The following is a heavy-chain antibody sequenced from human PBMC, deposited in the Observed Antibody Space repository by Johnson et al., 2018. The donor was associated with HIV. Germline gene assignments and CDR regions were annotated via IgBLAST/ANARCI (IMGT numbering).Heavy chain of an antibody. V-gene: IGHV3-30*04. J-gene: IGHJ3*02. CDR1: GFMFSSFA. D-gene: IGHD4-17*01. CDR2: MSYDGSNK. Sequence: QMLLVESGGGVVQPGRSLRLSCVASGFMFSSFAMHWVRQAPGKGLEWVADMSYDGSNKYYADSVKGRFTISRDNSKNTLYLQMSSLRAEDTAVYYCARELEFGDLRKNDAFDIWGQGTMVTVSS. CDR3: ARELEFGDLRKNDAFDI.